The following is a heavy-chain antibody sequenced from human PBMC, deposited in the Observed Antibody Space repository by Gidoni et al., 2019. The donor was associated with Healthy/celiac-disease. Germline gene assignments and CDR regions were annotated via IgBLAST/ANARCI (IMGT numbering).Heavy chain of an antibody. Sequence: EVQLVQSGAEVKKHGESLKISCKGSGYSFTSYWIGWVRQMPGKGLEWMGIIYPGDSDTRYSPSFQGQVTISADKSISTAYLQWSSLKASDTAMYYCARRVSTGLVVSAFDIWGQGTMVTVSS. CDR2: IYPGDSDT. D-gene: IGHD6-19*01. CDR3: ARRVSTGLVVSAFDI. V-gene: IGHV5-51*01. CDR1: GYSFTSYW. J-gene: IGHJ3*02.